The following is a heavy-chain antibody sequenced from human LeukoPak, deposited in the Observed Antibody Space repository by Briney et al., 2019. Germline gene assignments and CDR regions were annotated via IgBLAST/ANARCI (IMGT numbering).Heavy chain of an antibody. V-gene: IGHV4-38-2*02. CDR1: GYLISGGYY. CDR2: TYYSGST. CDR3: ARNKGRYGSGRVHFDP. D-gene: IGHD3-10*01. J-gene: IGHJ5*02. Sequence: SETLSLTCTVTGYLISGGYYWGWIRQPPGKGLEWIATTYYSGSTYYNPSPESRVTISLDTSTNQLSLRVNSVTAADTAVYYCARNKGRYGSGRVHFDPWGQGTLVTVSS.